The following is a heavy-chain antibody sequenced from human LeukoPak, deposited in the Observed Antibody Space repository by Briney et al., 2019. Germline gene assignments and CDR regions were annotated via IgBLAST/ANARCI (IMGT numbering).Heavy chain of an antibody. CDR1: GYTFTSYG. CDR3: ARAYGSGSYYTGTINYYYYYMDV. CDR2: ISAYNGNT. D-gene: IGHD3-10*01. Sequence: ASVKVSCKASGYTFTSYGISWVRQAPGQGLEWMGWISAYNGNTNYAQKLQGRVTMTTDTSTSTAYMELRSLRSDDTAVYYCARAYGSGSYYTGTINYYYYYMDVWGKGTTVTISS. J-gene: IGHJ6*03. V-gene: IGHV1-18*01.